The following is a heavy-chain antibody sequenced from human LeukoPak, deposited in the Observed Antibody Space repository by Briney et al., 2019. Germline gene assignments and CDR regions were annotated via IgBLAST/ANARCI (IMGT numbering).Heavy chain of an antibody. J-gene: IGHJ4*02. CDR1: GYPFSSCG. CDR2: ISGYNGDT. Sequence: ASVKVSCKTFGYPFSSCGINWVRQAPGQGLEWMGCISGYNGDTNYAQKFQGRVTMTTDTSTNTAYMDLRRLRSDDTAVYYCARNWGAGHPINFDYWGQGTLVTVSS. V-gene: IGHV1-18*01. D-gene: IGHD3-16*01. CDR3: ARNWGAGHPINFDY.